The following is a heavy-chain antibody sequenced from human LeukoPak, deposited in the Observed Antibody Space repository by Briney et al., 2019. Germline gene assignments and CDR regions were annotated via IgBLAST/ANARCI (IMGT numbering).Heavy chain of an antibody. Sequence: ASVKVSCKASGYTFTSYGIGWVRQAPGQGLEWMGWISAYNGKTNYAQKLQGRVTMATDTSTSTAYMELRSLRSDDTAVYYCARYRYCSSTSCYRGRFDPWGQGTLVTVSS. J-gene: IGHJ5*02. CDR2: ISAYNGKT. D-gene: IGHD2-2*01. CDR1: GYTFTSYG. CDR3: ARYRYCSSTSCYRGRFDP. V-gene: IGHV1-18*04.